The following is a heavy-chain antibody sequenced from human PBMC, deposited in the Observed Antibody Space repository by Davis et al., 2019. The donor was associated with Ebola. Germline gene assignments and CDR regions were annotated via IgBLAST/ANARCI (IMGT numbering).Heavy chain of an antibody. CDR1: GYTFTSYG. CDR3: ARDPSRIAVAARANYYYMDV. CDR2: ISAYNGNT. J-gene: IGHJ6*03. D-gene: IGHD6-19*01. Sequence: ASVKVSCKASGYTFTSYGISWVRQAPGQGLEWMGWISAYNGNTNYAQKLQGRVTMTTDTSTSTAYMELRSLRSDDTAVYYCARDPSRIAVAARANYYYMDVWGKGTTITVSS. V-gene: IGHV1-18*01.